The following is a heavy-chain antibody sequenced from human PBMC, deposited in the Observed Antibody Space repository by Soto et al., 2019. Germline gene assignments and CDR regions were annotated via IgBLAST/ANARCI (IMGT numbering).Heavy chain of an antibody. J-gene: IGHJ5*02. V-gene: IGHV1-69*06. D-gene: IGHD2-2*02. CDR1: GGTFSSFA. CDR3: AREVIPAAIPINWFDP. Sequence: QVQLVQSGAEVKKPGSSVKVSCKTSGGTFSSFAVSWVRQAPGQGLEWMGGIIPFLGTANYAQKFQDRVTITADKSTSTAYMELSSLRSDDTAVYYCAREVIPAAIPINWFDPWGQGTLVTVSS. CDR2: IIPFLGTA.